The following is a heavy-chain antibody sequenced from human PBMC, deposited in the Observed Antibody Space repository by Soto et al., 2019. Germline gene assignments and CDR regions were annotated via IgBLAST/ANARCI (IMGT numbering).Heavy chain of an antibody. CDR2: INPNSGNI. CDR1: GDTFTTYD. D-gene: IGHD3-10*01. Sequence: ASVKVSCKASGDTFTTYDINWVRQATGHGLEWMGWINPNSGNIGYAQRFQGRVTMTRDTAIRTAYMEVSSLRSDDTAVYYCARGRASGSYYLLDYWGQGTLVTV. J-gene: IGHJ4*02. V-gene: IGHV1-8*01. CDR3: ARGRASGSYYLLDY.